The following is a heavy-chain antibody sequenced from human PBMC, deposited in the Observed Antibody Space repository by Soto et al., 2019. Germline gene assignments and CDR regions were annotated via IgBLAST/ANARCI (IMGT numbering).Heavy chain of an antibody. Sequence: QVQLVESGGGLVKPGGSLRLSCAASGFTFSDYYMTWIRQAPVKGLEWVLSISSSSSYTTYSDAVKGRFTISRDNAKNSLYLPLNSMRAEDTAVYYGAILPAELLNHFDYWGQGTLVTVSS. CDR2: ISSSSSYT. V-gene: IGHV3-11*06. CDR1: GFTFSDYY. D-gene: IGHD1-7*01. J-gene: IGHJ4*02. CDR3: AILPAELLNHFDY.